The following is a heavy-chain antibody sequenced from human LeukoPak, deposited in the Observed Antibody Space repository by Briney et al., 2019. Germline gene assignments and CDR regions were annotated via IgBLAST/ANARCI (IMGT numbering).Heavy chain of an antibody. CDR2: IYYSGST. V-gene: IGHV4-39*01. D-gene: IGHD2-2*01. CDR3: AGRDIVVVPAAYGIDY. J-gene: IGHJ4*02. CDR1: GGSISSSSYY. Sequence: SETLSLTCTVSGGSISSSSYYWGWIRQPPGKGLEWIGIIYYSGSTYYDPSLKSRVTLSVDTSKNQFSLKLSSVTAADTAVYYCAGRDIVVVPAAYGIDYWGQGTLVTVSS.